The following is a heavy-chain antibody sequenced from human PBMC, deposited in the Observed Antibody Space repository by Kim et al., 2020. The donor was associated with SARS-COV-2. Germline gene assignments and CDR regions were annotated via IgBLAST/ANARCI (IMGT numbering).Heavy chain of an antibody. J-gene: IGHJ5*02. V-gene: IGHV5-51*01. CDR3: ARLRGAATNWFDP. Sequence: YRPSFQGQVTLAADKSSSAAYLQWSSLKASDTAMYYCARLRGAATNWFDPWGQGTLVTVSS. D-gene: IGHD3-10*01.